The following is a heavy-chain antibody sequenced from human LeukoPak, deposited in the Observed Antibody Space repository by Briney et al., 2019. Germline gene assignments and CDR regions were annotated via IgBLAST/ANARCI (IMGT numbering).Heavy chain of an antibody. J-gene: IGHJ3*02. V-gene: IGHV3-30*04. CDR3: AKDYGGSYFDAFDI. D-gene: IGHD1-26*01. Sequence: PGGSLRLSCAASGFTFSGSAMHWVRQAPGKGLEWVAVISYDGSNKYYADSVKGRFTISRDNSKNTLYLQMNSLRAEDTAVYYCAKDYGGSYFDAFDIWGQGTMVTVSS. CDR1: GFTFSGSA. CDR2: ISYDGSNK.